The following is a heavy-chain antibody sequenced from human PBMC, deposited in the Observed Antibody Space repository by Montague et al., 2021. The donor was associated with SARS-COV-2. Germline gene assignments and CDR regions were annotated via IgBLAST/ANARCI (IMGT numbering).Heavy chain of an antibody. J-gene: IGHJ6*02. D-gene: IGHD6-13*01. CDR1: GFSFSSYW. Sequence: SLRLSCAASGFSFSSYWMSWVRQAPGKGLEWVANIKEDGSEKNYVDSVKGRFTISGDYAKNSLFLQMYSLRGEDTAVYYCVREGKCKGALAGYSRNWDQRPRNFYYVMDVGGQGTTVIVS. V-gene: IGHV3-7*01. CDR2: IKEDGSEK. CDR3: VREGKCKGALAGYSRNWDQRPRNFYYVMDV.